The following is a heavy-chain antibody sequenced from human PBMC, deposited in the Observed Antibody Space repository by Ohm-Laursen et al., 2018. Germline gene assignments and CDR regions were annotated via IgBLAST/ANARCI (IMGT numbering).Heavy chain of an antibody. CDR1: GGSFSNLY. CDR2: IYHTGST. V-gene: IGHV4-34*01. J-gene: IGHJ3*02. D-gene: IGHD4-11*01. Sequence: GTLSLTCVVYGGSFSNLYWSWIRQPPGLGLEWIGEIYHTGSTNYSPSLESRVTISLDMSKNQFSLRLRSLTAADTAVYYCARIRENYSPYDAFDIWGPGTMVTVSS. CDR3: ARIRENYSPYDAFDI.